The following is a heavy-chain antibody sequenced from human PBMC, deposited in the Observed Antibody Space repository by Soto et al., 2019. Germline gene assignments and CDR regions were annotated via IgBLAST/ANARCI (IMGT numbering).Heavy chain of an antibody. CDR2: ISYDGSNK. CDR1: GFTFSSYA. J-gene: IGHJ6*02. D-gene: IGHD2-21*02. V-gene: IGHV3-30-3*01. CDR3: ARDSVTDGMDV. Sequence: QVQLVESGGGVVQPGRSLRLSCAASGFTFSSYAMHWVRQAPGKGLEWVAVISYDGSNKYYADSVKGRFTISRDNSKNTLYLQMNSLRAEDTAVYYCARDSVTDGMDVWGQGTTVTVSS.